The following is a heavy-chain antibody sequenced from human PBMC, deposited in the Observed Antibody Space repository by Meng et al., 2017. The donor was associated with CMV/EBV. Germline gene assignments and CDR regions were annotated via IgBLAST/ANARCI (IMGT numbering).Heavy chain of an antibody. CDR3: ARSLKGGDI. CDR1: GFTFSSYA. J-gene: IGHJ3*02. Sequence: LSLTCAASGFTFSSYAMHWVRQAPGKGLEWVAVISYDGSNKYYADSVKGRFTISRDNSKNTLYLQMNSLRAEDTAVYYCARSLKGGDIWGQGTMVTVSS. CDR2: ISYDGSNK. D-gene: IGHD3-16*01. V-gene: IGHV3-30*04.